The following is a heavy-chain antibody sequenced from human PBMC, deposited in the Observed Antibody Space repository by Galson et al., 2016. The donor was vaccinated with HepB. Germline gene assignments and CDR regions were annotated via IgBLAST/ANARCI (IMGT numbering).Heavy chain of an antibody. J-gene: IGHJ3*02. CDR3: ARYNGRKFNRRAFDI. CDR2: IYDIGSP. CDR1: GGSISSSTNA. D-gene: IGHD1-26*01. V-gene: IGHV4-39*01. Sequence: SETLSLTCGVSGGSISSSTNAWAWIRQPPGKGLEWIATIYDIGSPYYNPSLKSRVTISVDTSKRQCSLKLTSVIAADTAMYFCARYNGRKFNRRAFDIWGQGTMVTVSS.